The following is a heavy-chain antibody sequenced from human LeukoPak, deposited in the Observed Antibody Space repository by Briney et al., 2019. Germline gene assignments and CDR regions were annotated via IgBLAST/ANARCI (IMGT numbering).Heavy chain of an antibody. J-gene: IGHJ4*02. Sequence: SETLSLTCTVSGGSISSYYWSWIRQPPGKGLEWIGYIYTSGSTNYNPSLKSRVTISVDTFKNQFSLKLSSVTAADTAVYYCARRSSSQSAVDYWGQGTLVTVSS. D-gene: IGHD6-6*01. CDR2: IYTSGST. V-gene: IGHV4-4*09. CDR1: GGSISSYY. CDR3: ARRSSSQSAVDY.